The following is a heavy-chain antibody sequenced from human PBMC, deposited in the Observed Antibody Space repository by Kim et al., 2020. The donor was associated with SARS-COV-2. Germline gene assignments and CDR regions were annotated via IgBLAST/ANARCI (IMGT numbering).Heavy chain of an antibody. J-gene: IGHJ6*03. CDR3: ARDLSPDFSNKYYYYMGA. CDR2: TFYRSRWRT. CDR1: GDSVSSNSAA. V-gene: IGHV6-1*01. Sequence: SQTLSLTCAISGDSVSSNSAAWHWIRQSPSRGLEWLGRTFYRSRWRTDYAVCVKSRITINADTSKNQFSLQLNSVTPEDTAVYYCARDLSPDFSNKYYYYMGAWGKGTTVTVSS.